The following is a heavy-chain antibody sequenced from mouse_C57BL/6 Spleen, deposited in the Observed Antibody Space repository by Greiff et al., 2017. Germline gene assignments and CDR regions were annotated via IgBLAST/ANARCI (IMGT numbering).Heavy chain of an antibody. CDR3: ARGYYGSGAY. J-gene: IGHJ3*01. Sequence: QVQLQQPGAELVKPGASVKLSCKASGYTFTSYWMHWVKQRPGQGLEWIGMIHPNSGSTNYNEKFKSKATLTVDKSSSTAYMQLSSLTAEDAAVYYGARGYYGSGAYWGQGTLVTVSA. V-gene: IGHV1-64*01. D-gene: IGHD1-1*01. CDR1: GYTFTSYW. CDR2: IHPNSGST.